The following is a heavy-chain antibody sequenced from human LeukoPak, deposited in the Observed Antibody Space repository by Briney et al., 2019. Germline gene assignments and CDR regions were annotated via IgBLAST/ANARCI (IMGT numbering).Heavy chain of an antibody. CDR2: IIPSVGHT. CDR3: AREGPPGSHAFYFDY. J-gene: IGHJ4*02. Sequence: GASVMVSCKASGYTFTNYYIHFVRQAPGQGLEWMGAIIPSVGHTAYSQKFQGRVTLTRDTSTSTVYMEVSSLRSEDTAFYYCAREGPPGSHAFYFDYWGQGTLVTVSS. CDR1: GYTFTNYY. D-gene: IGHD3-10*01. V-gene: IGHV1-46*01.